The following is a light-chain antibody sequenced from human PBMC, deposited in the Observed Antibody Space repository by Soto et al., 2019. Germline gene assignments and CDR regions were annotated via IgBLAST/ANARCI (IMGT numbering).Light chain of an antibody. Sequence: QSALTQPASVSGSPGQSITISCTGTNSDIGAYNFVSWYHQHPGKAPILMIFDVSNRPSGVSLRFSGSKSGNTASLTISGLQAEDEADYYCSSFTTSSTLVFGPGTKVTVL. CDR3: SSFTTSSTLV. J-gene: IGLJ1*01. CDR1: NSDIGAYNF. V-gene: IGLV2-14*03. CDR2: DVS.